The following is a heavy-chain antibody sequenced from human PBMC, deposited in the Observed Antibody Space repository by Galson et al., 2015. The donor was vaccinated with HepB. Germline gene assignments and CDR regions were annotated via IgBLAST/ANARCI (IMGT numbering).Heavy chain of an antibody. CDR3: ARIPGYCSGGSCSLFDY. Sequence: SVKVSCKASGYTFTGYYLHWVRQAPGQGLEWMGWINPNSGGTNYAQKFQGRVTMTRDTSINTAYMELSRLRSDDTAVYYCARIPGYCSGGSCSLFDYWSQGTLGTVSS. CDR1: GYTFTGYY. CDR2: INPNSGGT. J-gene: IGHJ4*02. D-gene: IGHD2-15*01. V-gene: IGHV1-2*02.